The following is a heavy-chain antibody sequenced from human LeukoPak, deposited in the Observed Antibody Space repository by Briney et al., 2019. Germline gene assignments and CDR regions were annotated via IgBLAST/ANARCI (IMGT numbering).Heavy chain of an antibody. J-gene: IGHJ4*02. CDR2: ITGSGGNT. D-gene: IGHD3-9*01. CDR1: GFTFSNYA. Sequence: GGSLRLPCAASGFTFSNYAMGWVRQAPGKGLEWVSAITGSGGNTYYADSVKGRFTISRDNSKNTVFLQMNSLRAEDTAVYYCAKWGDYDVLTGYYVSDYWGQGTLVTVSS. V-gene: IGHV3-23*01. CDR3: AKWGDYDVLTGYYVSDY.